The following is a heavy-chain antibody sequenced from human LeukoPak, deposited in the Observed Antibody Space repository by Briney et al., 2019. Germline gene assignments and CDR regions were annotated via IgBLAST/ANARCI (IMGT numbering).Heavy chain of an antibody. CDR1: GFTFSSYW. CDR2: INSDGSST. CDR3: ARPKNALDAFDI. J-gene: IGHJ3*02. Sequence: GGSLRLSCAASGFTFSSYWTHWVRQAPGKGLVWVSRINSDGSSTSYADSVKGRFTISRDNAKNTLYLQMNSLRAEDTAVYYCARPKNALDAFDIWGQGTMVTVSS. V-gene: IGHV3-74*01.